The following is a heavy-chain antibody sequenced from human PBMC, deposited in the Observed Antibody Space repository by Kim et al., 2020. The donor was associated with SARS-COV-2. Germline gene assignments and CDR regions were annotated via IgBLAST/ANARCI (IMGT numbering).Heavy chain of an antibody. CDR2: VNPKSGAT. D-gene: IGHD2-21*01. Sequence: ASVKVSCKASGYTFTDYYIHWVRQVPGHGLEWMGWVNPKSGATHYAQRFQGRVVMARDTSVPTASLALRKLKSDDTAVYFCARSPHHPLPLHVYYALDVW. CDR3: ARSPHHPLPLHVYYALDV. V-gene: IGHV1-2*02. CDR1: GYTFTDYY. J-gene: IGHJ6*01.